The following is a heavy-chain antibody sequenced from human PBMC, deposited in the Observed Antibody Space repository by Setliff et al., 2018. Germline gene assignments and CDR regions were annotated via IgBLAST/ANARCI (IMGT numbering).Heavy chain of an antibody. CDR1: GGYIRSFH. CDR2: IYYSGTT. Sequence: PSETLSLTCTVSGGYIRSFHWSWIRQSPGKGLEWIGYIYYSGTTNYNPSLKSRVTISVDTSKKQFSLKLSSVTAADTAMYFCARGGYNSRSGYSAYYYDYWGQGALVTVSS. CDR3: ARGGYNSRSGYSAYYYDY. J-gene: IGHJ4*02. D-gene: IGHD3-3*01. V-gene: IGHV4-59*01.